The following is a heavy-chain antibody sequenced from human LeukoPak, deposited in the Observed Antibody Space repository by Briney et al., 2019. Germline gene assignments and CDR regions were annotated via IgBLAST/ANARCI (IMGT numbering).Heavy chain of an antibody. V-gene: IGHV3-33*08. CDR1: GFTFSSCA. CDR2: SWYDGTKE. Sequence: GGSLRLSCAASGFTFSSCAMSWVRQAPGKGLEWVAVSWYDGTKEYYADSLKGRFTISRDNSKNTLTLQMNSLRAEDTAVYYCARDIHYFDSSAPGFWGQGTLVTVSP. D-gene: IGHD3-22*01. CDR3: ARDIHYFDSSAPGF. J-gene: IGHJ4*02.